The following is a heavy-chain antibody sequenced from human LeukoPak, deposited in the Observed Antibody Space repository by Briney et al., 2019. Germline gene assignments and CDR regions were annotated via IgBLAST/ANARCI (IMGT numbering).Heavy chain of an antibody. CDR3: APSSSGWNAY. D-gene: IGHD6-19*01. V-gene: IGHV3-23*01. J-gene: IGHJ4*02. CDR2: ISGSGGST. Sequence: GGSPRLSCAASGFTFSSYAMSWVRQAPGKGLEWVSAISGSGGSTYYADSVKGRFTISRDNSKNTLYLQMDSLRAEDTAVYYCAPSSSGWNAYWGQGTLVTVSS. CDR1: GFTFSSYA.